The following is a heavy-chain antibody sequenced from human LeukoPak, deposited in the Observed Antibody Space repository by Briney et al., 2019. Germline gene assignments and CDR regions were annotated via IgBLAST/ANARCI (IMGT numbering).Heavy chain of an antibody. V-gene: IGHV3-23*01. Sequence: GGSLRLSCAASGFTFSNYALNCVRQAPGKGLEWVSGISSSGGTTYYADAVKGRVTISRDNSKNTLYLQMNRLRAEDKAVYYCTRGAHDFWTGEAYWGQGTLVTVSS. CDR1: GFTFSNYA. J-gene: IGHJ1*01. CDR3: TRGAHDFWTGEAY. D-gene: IGHD3/OR15-3a*01. CDR2: ISSSGGTT.